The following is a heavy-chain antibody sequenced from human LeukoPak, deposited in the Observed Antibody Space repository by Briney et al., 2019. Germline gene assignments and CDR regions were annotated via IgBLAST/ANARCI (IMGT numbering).Heavy chain of an antibody. J-gene: IGHJ4*02. CDR1: GYSFTSYW. D-gene: IGHD3-3*01. CDR2: IYPGDSDT. CDR3: ARIGAKKYDFWSGYYKGGFDY. V-gene: IGHV5-51*01. Sequence: GESLKISCKGSGYSFTSYWIGWVRQMPGKGLEWMGIIYPGDSDTRYSPSFQGQVTISADKSISTAYLQWSSLKASGTAMYYCARIGAKKYDFWSGYYKGGFDYWGQGTLVTVSS.